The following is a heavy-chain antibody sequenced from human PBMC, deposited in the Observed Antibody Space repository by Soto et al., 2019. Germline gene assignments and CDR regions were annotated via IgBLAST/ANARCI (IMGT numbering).Heavy chain of an antibody. CDR2: INHSGST. D-gene: IGHD6-13*01. V-gene: IGHV4-34*01. CDR3: ASGTAAARGLRWFDP. Sequence: PSETLSLTCAVYGGSFSGYYWSWLRQPPGKGLEWIGEINHSGSTNYNPSLKSRVTISVDTSKNQFSLKLSSVTAADTAVYYCASGTAAARGLRWFDPWGQGTLVTVSS. CDR1: GGSFSGYY. J-gene: IGHJ5*02.